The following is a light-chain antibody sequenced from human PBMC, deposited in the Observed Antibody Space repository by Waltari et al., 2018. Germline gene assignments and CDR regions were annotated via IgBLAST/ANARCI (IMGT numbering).Light chain of an antibody. CDR3: QTWGNGFRI. CDR2: VISDGSH. Sequence: QLVLTQSPSASASLGASVKLTCTLSSGYSGFAITWHQQQPEKGPRYLMKVISDGSHTRGDGIPDRFSASTSGAERHLTISSLQSEDEADYYCQTWGNGFRIFGGGTKLTV. CDR1: SGYSGFA. J-gene: IGLJ2*01. V-gene: IGLV4-69*01.